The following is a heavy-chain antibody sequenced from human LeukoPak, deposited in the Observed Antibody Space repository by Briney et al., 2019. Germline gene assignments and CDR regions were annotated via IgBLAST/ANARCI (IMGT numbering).Heavy chain of an antibody. CDR1: GFIFNNYG. D-gene: IGHD3-22*01. J-gene: IGHJ5*02. V-gene: IGHV3-23*01. Sequence: GGSLRLSCAASGFIFNNYGLVWVRQAPGKGLEWVSAISNDGGGTTYADFVRGRFTISRDNSKNTLFLQMNSLRGEDTALYYCAKGGSGYFLDLWGQGTLVTVSS. CDR3: AKGGSGYFLDL. CDR2: ISNDGGGT.